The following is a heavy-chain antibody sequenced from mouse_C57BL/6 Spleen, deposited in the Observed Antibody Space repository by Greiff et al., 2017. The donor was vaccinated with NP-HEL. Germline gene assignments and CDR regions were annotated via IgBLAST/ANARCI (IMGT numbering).Heavy chain of an antibody. CDR3: ARRVYWYFDV. Sequence: EVQLQQSGPELVKPGASVKISCKASGYTFTDYYMNWVKQSHGKSLEWIGDINPNNGGTSYNQKFKGKATLTVDKSSSTAYMELRSLTSEDSAVYYCARRVYWYFDVWGTGTTVTVSS. J-gene: IGHJ1*03. V-gene: IGHV1-26*01. CDR1: GYTFTDYY. CDR2: INPNNGGT.